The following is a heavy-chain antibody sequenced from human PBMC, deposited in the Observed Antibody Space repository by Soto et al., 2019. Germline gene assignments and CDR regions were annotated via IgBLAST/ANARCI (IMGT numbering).Heavy chain of an antibody. D-gene: IGHD1-26*01. CDR2: ISYDGSNK. CDR3: ARPDLEGGNYPDY. Sequence: QVQLVESGGGVVQPGRSLRLSCAASGFTFSNYAMHWVRQAPGKGLEWVAVISYDGSNKYYADSVKGRFTISRDNSKNTLYLQMNSLRAEDTAMYYCARPDLEGGNYPDYWGQGTLVTVSS. V-gene: IGHV3-30-3*01. J-gene: IGHJ4*02. CDR1: GFTFSNYA.